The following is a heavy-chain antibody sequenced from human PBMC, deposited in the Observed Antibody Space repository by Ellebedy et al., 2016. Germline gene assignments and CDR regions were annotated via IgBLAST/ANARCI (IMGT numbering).Heavy chain of an antibody. J-gene: IGHJ6*03. CDR2: INHSGST. V-gene: IGHV4-34*01. CDR3: ARALAFPQDGSGSYRYYYYYMDV. D-gene: IGHD3-10*01. CDR1: GGSFSGYY. Sequence: SETLSLXXAVYGGSFSGYYWSWIRQPPGKGLEWIGEINHSGSTNYNPSLKSRVTISVDTSKNQFSLKLSSVTAADTAVYYCARALAFPQDGSGSYRYYYYYMDVWGKGTTVTVSS.